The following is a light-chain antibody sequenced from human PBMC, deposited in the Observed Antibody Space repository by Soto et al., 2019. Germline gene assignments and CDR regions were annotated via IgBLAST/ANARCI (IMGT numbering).Light chain of an antibody. J-gene: IGLJ1*01. CDR3: SSYAGSSNV. V-gene: IGLV2-8*01. CDR1: SSDVGGYNY. CDR2: EVN. Sequence: QSALTQPPSASGSPGHSVAISCTGTSSDVGGYNYVSWYQQHPGKAPKLMIYEVNKRPSGVPDRFSGSKSGNTASLTVSGLQAEDEADYYCSSYAGSSNVFGTWTKLTVL.